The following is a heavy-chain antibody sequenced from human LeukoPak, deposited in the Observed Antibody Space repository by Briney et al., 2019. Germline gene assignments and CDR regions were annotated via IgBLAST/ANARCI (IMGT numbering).Heavy chain of an antibody. Sequence: SETLSLTCTVSGGSISSYYWGWIRQPAGKGLEWIGRIYTSGSTNYNPSLKSRVTMSVDTSKNQFSLKLSSVTAADTAVYYCAREYDFWSGYYPKYNWFDPWGQGTLVTVSS. D-gene: IGHD3-3*01. CDR2: IYTSGST. V-gene: IGHV4-4*07. J-gene: IGHJ5*02. CDR3: AREYDFWSGYYPKYNWFDP. CDR1: GGSISSYY.